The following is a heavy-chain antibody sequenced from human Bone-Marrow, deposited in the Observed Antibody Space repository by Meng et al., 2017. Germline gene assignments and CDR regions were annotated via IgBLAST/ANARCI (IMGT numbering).Heavy chain of an antibody. V-gene: IGHV4-31*03. CDR2: IYYSGST. D-gene: IGHD3-22*01. CDR1: GGSISSGGYY. Sequence: LRLSCTVSGGSISSGGYYWSWIRQHPGKGLEWIGYIYYSGSTYYNPSLKSRVTISVDTSKNQFSLKLSSVTAADTAVYYCARVKRQIDAFDIWGQGTMVTVSS. J-gene: IGHJ3*02. CDR3: ARVKRQIDAFDI.